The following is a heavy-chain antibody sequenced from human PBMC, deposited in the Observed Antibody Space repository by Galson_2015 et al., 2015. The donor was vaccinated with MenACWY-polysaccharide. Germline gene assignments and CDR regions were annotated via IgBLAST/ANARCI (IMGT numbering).Heavy chain of an antibody. CDR3: AREGSRIVFHAFDT. J-gene: IGHJ3*02. V-gene: IGHV3-33*01. CDR2: IQYGGTNK. Sequence: SLRLSCAASGLRFSGSGMHWVRQAPGKGLEWVAVIQYGGTNKVYADSVKGRFTISRDNSRNTLYLEMNSLRAEDTAVYYCAREGSRIVFHAFDTWGQGTMVTVSS. CDR1: GLRFSGSG. D-gene: IGHD2-15*01.